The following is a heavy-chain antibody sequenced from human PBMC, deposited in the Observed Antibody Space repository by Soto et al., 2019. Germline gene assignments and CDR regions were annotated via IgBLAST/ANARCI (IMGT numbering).Heavy chain of an antibody. CDR3: ARETHYYAT. CDR2: IKEDGSQY. Sequence: EMQLVDSGGGLVQPGDSLRLSCVASGFSFSNYWMAWVRQAPGKGLEWVANIKEDGSQYTYVASVKGRFTISRDNAENALSLQMNSLRAEDTAVDYGARETHYYATWGQGTLVTVSS. CDR1: GFSFSNYW. D-gene: IGHD3-10*01. J-gene: IGHJ4*02. V-gene: IGHV3-7*04.